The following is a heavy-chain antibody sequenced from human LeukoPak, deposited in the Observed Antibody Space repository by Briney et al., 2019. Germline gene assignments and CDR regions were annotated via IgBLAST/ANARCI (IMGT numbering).Heavy chain of an antibody. CDR1: GGSFSGYY. D-gene: IGHD3-22*01. CDR2: INHSGST. J-gene: IGHJ3*02. CDR3: ARRGHNRYYYDSSGYHKAFDI. Sequence: SETLSLTCVVYGGSFSGYYWSWIRQPPGKGLEWIGEINHSGSTNYNPSLKSRVTISVDTSKNQFSLKLSSVTAADTAVYYCARRGHNRYYYDSSGYHKAFDIWGQGTMVTVSS. V-gene: IGHV4-34*01.